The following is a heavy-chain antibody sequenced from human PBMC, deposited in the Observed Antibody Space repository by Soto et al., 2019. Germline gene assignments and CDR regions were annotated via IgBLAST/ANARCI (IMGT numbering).Heavy chain of an antibody. J-gene: IGHJ4*02. CDR1: GGSFSGYY. CDR3: ARGITIFGVVRDFDY. CDR2: INHSGST. D-gene: IGHD3-3*01. V-gene: IGHV4-34*01. Sequence: PSETLSLTCAVYGGSFSGYYWSWIRQPPGEGLEWIGEINHSGSTNYNPPLKSRVTISVDTSKNQFSLKLSSVTAADTAVYYCARGITIFGVVRDFDYWGQGTLVTVS.